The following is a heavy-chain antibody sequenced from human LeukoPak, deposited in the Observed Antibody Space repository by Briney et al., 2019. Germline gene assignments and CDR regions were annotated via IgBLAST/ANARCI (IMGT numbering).Heavy chain of an antibody. J-gene: IGHJ4*02. Sequence: GASVTVSCKASGYTFTNYYMHWVRQAPGQGLEWMGIINPSGGSTSYAQKFQGRVSRVTMTRDTSTSTVYMELSSLKSEDTAVYYCARGVSSGPLGYWGQGTLVTVSS. D-gene: IGHD6-19*01. V-gene: IGHV1-46*01. CDR2: INPSGGST. CDR3: ARGVSSGPLGY. CDR1: GYTFTNYY.